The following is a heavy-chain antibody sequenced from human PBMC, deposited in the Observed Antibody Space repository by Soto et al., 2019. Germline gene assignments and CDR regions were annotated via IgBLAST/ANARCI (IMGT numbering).Heavy chain of an antibody. Sequence: ASVKVSCKASGGTFSSYAISWVRQAPGQGLEWMGGIIPIFGTANYAQKFQSRVTITADESTSTAYMELSSLRSEDTAVYYCATGKTMIVPEAFDIWGQGTMVTVSS. V-gene: IGHV1-69*13. D-gene: IGHD3-22*01. CDR2: IIPIFGTA. CDR1: GGTFSSYA. CDR3: ATGKTMIVPEAFDI. J-gene: IGHJ3*02.